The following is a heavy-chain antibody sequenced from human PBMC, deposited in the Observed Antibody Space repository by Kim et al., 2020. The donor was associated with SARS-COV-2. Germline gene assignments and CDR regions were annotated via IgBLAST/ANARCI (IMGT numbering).Heavy chain of an antibody. CDR1: GGSISSYY. J-gene: IGHJ6*02. V-gene: IGHV4-59*01. CDR2: IYYSGST. Sequence: SETLSLTCTVSGGSISSYYWSWIRQPPGKGLEWIGYIYYSGSTNYNPSLKSRDTISVDTSKNQFSLKLSSVTAADTAVYYCARAHTYYDFWSGYPHNYYYGMDVWGQGTTVTVSS. CDR3: ARAHTYYDFWSGYPHNYYYGMDV. D-gene: IGHD3-3*01.